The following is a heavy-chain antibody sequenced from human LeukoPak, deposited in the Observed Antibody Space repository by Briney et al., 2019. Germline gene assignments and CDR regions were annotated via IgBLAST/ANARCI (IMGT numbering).Heavy chain of an antibody. J-gene: IGHJ6*02. D-gene: IGHD3-10*01. CDR1: GYTFTSYD. CDR3: ASLYGSGSQIYYYYGMDV. CDR2: INPNSGGT. Sequence: GASVKVSCKASGYTFTSYDINWVRQATGQGLEWMGWINPNSGGTNYAQKFQGRVTMTRDTSISTAYMELSRLRSDDTAVYYCASLYGSGSQIYYYYGMDVWGQGTTVTVSS. V-gene: IGHV1-2*02.